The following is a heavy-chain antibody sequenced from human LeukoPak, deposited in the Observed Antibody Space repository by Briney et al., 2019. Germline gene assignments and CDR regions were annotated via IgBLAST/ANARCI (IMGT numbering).Heavy chain of an antibody. V-gene: IGHV4-4*07. Sequence: PSETLSLTCTVSGGSISSYYWSWIRQPAGKGLEWIGRIYTSGSTNYNPSLKSRVTISVDTSKNQFSLKLSSVTAADTAVYYCARLLYDGSRVHWFDPWGQGTLVTVSS. D-gene: IGHD4-23*01. CDR1: GGSISSYY. CDR3: ARLLYDGSRVHWFDP. CDR2: IYTSGST. J-gene: IGHJ5*02.